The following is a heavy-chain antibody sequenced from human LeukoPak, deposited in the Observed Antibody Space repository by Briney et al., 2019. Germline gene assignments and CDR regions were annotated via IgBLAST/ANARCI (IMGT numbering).Heavy chain of an antibody. CDR3: ASGSSGYDP. D-gene: IGHD5-12*01. CDR2: IYSSGTT. V-gene: IGHV4-4*07. J-gene: IGHJ5*02. CDR1: GGSISNYY. Sequence: SETLSLTCTGSGGSISNYYLSWIRQPAGKGLEWIGRIYSSGTTIYNPSLKSRVTMSVDTSKNQFSLKLSSVTAADTAVYFCASGSSGYDPWGQGTLVTVSS.